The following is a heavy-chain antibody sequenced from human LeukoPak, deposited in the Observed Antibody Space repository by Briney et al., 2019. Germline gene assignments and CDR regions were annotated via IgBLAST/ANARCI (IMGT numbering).Heavy chain of an antibody. D-gene: IGHD6-6*01. CDR1: GFTFSNYR. Sequence: GGSLRLSCAASGFTFSNYRMNWVRQAPGKGLEWVSSISSSSSYIYYADSVKGRFTISRDNAKNSLYLQVNSLRAEDTAVYCCAKGSSSSNPYYGMDVWGHGTTVTVSS. CDR2: ISSSSSYI. CDR3: AKGSSSSNPYYGMDV. J-gene: IGHJ6*02. V-gene: IGHV3-21*01.